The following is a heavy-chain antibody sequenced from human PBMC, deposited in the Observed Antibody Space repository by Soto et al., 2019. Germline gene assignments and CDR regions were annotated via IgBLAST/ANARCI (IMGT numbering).Heavy chain of an antibody. V-gene: IGHV1-69*12. CDR2: IIPIFGTT. J-gene: IGHJ5*02. CDR1: GGTFRNYA. Sequence: QVQLVQSGAEVKKPGSSVKVSCKASGGTFRNYAFNWVRQAPGQGLEWMGGIIPIFGTTNYAQKFQGRVTITADESTTTGYMELSSLRSEDTAVYYCASGRGYTYGYDSYNLFDPWGQGTQVTVSS. D-gene: IGHD5-18*01. CDR3: ASGRGYTYGYDSYNLFDP.